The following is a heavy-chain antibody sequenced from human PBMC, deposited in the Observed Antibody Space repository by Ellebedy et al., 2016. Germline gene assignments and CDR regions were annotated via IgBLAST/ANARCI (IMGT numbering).Heavy chain of an antibody. Sequence: GGSLRLSCAASEFTFSNYWMAWVRQAPGKGLEWVANIKQDGNEKYYVDSVKGRFTISRDNAKNSLYLQMSGLRAEDTAVYYCARDWRSGGGVVAPTFDLWGQGTMVTVSS. V-gene: IGHV3-7*03. CDR2: IKQDGNEK. J-gene: IGHJ3*01. D-gene: IGHD3-16*02. CDR3: ARDWRSGGGVVAPTFDL. CDR1: EFTFSNYW.